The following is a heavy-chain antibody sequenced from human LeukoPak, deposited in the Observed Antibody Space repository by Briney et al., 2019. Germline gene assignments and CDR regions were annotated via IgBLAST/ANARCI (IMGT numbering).Heavy chain of an antibody. CDR1: GGSISSYY. CDR2: IYYSGTT. J-gene: IGHJ4*02. Sequence: SETLSLTCTVSGGSISSYYWNWIRQPPGKGLEWIGYIYYSGTTNYNPSLKSRVSMSVDTSKNQFSLKLSSVTAADTAVYYCARGGRIAVAGDFDYWGQGTLVTVSS. D-gene: IGHD6-19*01. V-gene: IGHV4-59*01. CDR3: ARGGRIAVAGDFDY.